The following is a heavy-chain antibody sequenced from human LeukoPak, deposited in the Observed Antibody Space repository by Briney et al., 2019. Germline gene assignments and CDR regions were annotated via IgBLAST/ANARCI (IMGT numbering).Heavy chain of an antibody. CDR3: AKDLLPGAPDYFDY. V-gene: IGHV3-30-3*01. CDR1: GFSISAYE. Sequence: GGSLRLSCAASGFSISAYEMHWVRQAPSKGLEWVAVISGDGNIQLYSDSVKGRFTISRDTSKTTLYLQMNSLRAEDTAVYYCAKDLLPGAPDYFDYWGQGTLVTVSS. CDR2: ISGDGNIQ. J-gene: IGHJ4*02. D-gene: IGHD1-26*01.